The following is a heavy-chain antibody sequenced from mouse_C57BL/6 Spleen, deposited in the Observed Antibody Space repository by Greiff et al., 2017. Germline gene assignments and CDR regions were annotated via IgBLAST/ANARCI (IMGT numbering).Heavy chain of an antibody. Sequence: QVQLQQPGAELVRPGSSVKLSCKASGYTFTSYWMDWVKQRPGQGLEWIGNIYPSDSETHYNQKFKDKATLTVDKSSSTAYMQLSSLTSEDSAVXYCARGKIYYGNYYAMDYWGQGTSVTVSS. D-gene: IGHD2-1*01. CDR3: ARGKIYYGNYYAMDY. V-gene: IGHV1-61*01. J-gene: IGHJ4*01. CDR2: IYPSDSET. CDR1: GYTFTSYW.